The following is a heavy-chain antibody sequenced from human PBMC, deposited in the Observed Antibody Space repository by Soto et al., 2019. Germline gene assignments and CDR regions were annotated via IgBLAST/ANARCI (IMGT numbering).Heavy chain of an antibody. Sequence: GGSLRLSCAASGFTVSSNYMSWVRQAPGKGLEWVSVIYSGGSTYYADSVKGRFTISRDNSKNTLYLQMNSLRAEDTAVYYCARDLRGYCSSTSCYDLHYYYMDVWGKGTTVTVSS. J-gene: IGHJ6*03. CDR1: GFTVSSNY. CDR2: IYSGGST. CDR3: ARDLRGYCSSTSCYDLHYYYMDV. V-gene: IGHV3-66*01. D-gene: IGHD2-2*01.